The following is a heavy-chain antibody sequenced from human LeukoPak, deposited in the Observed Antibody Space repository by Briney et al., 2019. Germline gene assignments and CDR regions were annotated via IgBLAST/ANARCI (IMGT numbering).Heavy chain of an antibody. Sequence: GGSLRLSCAASGFTFSTYNMNRVRQAPGKGLQWVSFISSSTNYIYYADSVKGRFTISRDNAKDSLYLQMNSLTAEDTAVYYCARGPNGRTFDIWGQGTMVTVSS. V-gene: IGHV3-21*01. CDR3: ARGPNGRTFDI. J-gene: IGHJ3*02. D-gene: IGHD4-17*01. CDR2: ISSSTNYI. CDR1: GFTFSTYN.